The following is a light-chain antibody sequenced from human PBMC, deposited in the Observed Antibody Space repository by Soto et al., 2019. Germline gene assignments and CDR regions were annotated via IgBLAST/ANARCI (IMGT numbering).Light chain of an antibody. CDR2: GES. J-gene: IGKJ1*01. V-gene: IGKV3-20*01. CDR3: QQYGSSPPET. CDR1: QSVSNSY. Sequence: EIVLTQSPGTLSLSPGERVTLSCRASQSVSNSYLAWYQQKPGQAPRLFIYGESSRATGITDRFSGSGSGTDFTLTISRLEPEDFAVYYCQQYGSSPPETFGQGTKVEIK.